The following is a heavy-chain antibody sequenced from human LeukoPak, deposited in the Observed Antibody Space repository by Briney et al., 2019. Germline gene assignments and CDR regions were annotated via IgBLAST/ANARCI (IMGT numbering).Heavy chain of an antibody. CDR2: IRYDGSNK. D-gene: IGHD2-2*01. J-gene: IGHJ4*02. V-gene: IGHV3-30*02. Sequence: GGSLRLSCAASGFTFSSYGMDWVRQAPGKGLERVAYIRYDGSNKNYADSVKGRFTISRDNSKNTLYLQMSSLRAEDTAVYYCAKVVTGYCSTTSCPFDSWGQGTLVTVSS. CDR3: AKVVTGYCSTTSCPFDS. CDR1: GFTFSSYG.